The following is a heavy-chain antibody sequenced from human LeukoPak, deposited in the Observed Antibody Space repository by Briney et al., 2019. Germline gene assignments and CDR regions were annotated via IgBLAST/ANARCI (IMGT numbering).Heavy chain of an antibody. V-gene: IGHV1-18*01. CDR1: GYTFTSYG. CDR2: ISTYNGNT. CDR3: ARSGTVAGLDY. D-gene: IGHD6-19*01. J-gene: IGHJ4*02. Sequence: ASVKVSCKSSGYTFTSYGISWVRQAPGQGLEWMGWISTYNGNTNYAQNLQGRVTMTTDTSTSTAYMELRSLRSDDTAVYYCARSGTVAGLDYWGQGTLVTVSS.